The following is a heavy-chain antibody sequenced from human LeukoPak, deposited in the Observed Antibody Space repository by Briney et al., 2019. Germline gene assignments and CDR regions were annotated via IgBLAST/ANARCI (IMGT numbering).Heavy chain of an antibody. CDR1: GFTFSSYA. V-gene: IGHV3-23*01. CDR3: ARTRVDSSGYSDV. J-gene: IGHJ6*04. CDR2: ISGSGGRT. D-gene: IGHD3-22*01. Sequence: GGSLRLSCAASGFTFSSYAMSWVRQAPGKGLEWVSGISGSGGRTSYADSVKGRFTISRDNSKNTLYLQMNSLRAEDTAVYYCARTRVDSSGYSDVWGKGTTVTISS.